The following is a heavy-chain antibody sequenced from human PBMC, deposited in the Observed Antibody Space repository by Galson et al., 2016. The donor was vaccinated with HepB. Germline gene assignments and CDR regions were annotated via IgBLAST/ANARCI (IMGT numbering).Heavy chain of an antibody. CDR2: INPLFGAT. J-gene: IGHJ5*02. CDR1: GGTFSNFA. V-gene: IGHV1-69*06. D-gene: IGHD3-10*01. CDR3: ARGGGITMARGVMPGWFDP. Sequence: SVKVSCKASGGTFSNFAISWLRQAPGQGLEWMGGINPLFGATNYAQKFQGRVTITADKSTTTVYMDRSSLRSEDTAVYYCARGGGITMARGVMPGWFDPWGQGTLVTVSS.